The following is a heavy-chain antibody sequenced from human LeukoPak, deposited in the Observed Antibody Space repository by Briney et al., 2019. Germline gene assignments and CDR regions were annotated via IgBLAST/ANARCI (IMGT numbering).Heavy chain of an antibody. D-gene: IGHD2-21*01. CDR2: IWFDGSNK. V-gene: IGHV3-33*01. CDR1: GFTFRSNG. Sequence: PGGSLRLSCAASGFTFRSNGMHWVRQAPGKGLERVAVIWFDGSNKYYADSVKDRFTISRDNSKNTLYLQMSSLRVEDTAVYFCARDQGTSASGGAKGRFDYWGQGTLVTVSS. CDR3: ARDQGTSASGGAKGRFDY. J-gene: IGHJ4*02.